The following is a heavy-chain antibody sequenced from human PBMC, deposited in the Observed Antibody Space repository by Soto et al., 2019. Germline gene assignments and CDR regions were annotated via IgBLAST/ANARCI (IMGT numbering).Heavy chain of an antibody. V-gene: IGHV3-43*01. J-gene: IGHJ3*02. CDR1: GFTFDDYT. Sequence: GSLRLSCAASGFTFDDYTMHWVRQAPGKGLEWVSLISWDGGSTYYADSVKGRFTISRDNSKNSLCLQMNSLRTEDTALYYCAKDITYDRSGYPSLHAFDIWGQGTMVTVSS. CDR2: ISWDGGST. D-gene: IGHD3-22*01. CDR3: AKDITYDRSGYPSLHAFDI.